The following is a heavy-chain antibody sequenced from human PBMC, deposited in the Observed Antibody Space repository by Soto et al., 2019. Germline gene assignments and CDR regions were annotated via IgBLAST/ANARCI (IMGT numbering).Heavy chain of an antibody. CDR3: GRKEVTGPIDY. J-gene: IGHJ4*02. D-gene: IGHD2-21*02. V-gene: IGHV3-64D*06. CDR2: ISPTGGTT. Sequence: GGSLRLSCSASGFTFSTSPIHWVRQAPGKGLEYVSAISPTGGTTYYANSLKGRFTTSRDNSKNTLYLHMSSLRTEDTAVYYCGRKEVTGPIDYCGQGTLVTVSS. CDR1: GFTFSTSP.